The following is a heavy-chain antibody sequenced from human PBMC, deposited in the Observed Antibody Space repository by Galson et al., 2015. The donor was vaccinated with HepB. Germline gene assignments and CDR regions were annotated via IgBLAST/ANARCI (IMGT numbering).Heavy chain of an antibody. CDR2: ISFDGITT. J-gene: IGHJ5*02. D-gene: IGHD6-13*01. V-gene: IGHV3-30*03. Sequence: SLRLSCAASGFSFNTYGMHWVRQAPEKRLEWVATISFDGITTYSADSLKGRFTISRDNSKNTLYLQMNSLRAEDTAMYYCARAPPYSSHGWFDPWGQGTLVTVSS. CDR1: GFSFNTYG. CDR3: ARAPPYSSHGWFDP.